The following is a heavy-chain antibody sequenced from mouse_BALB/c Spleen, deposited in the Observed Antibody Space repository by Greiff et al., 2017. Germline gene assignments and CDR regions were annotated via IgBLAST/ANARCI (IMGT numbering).Heavy chain of an antibody. CDR1: GFAFSSYD. CDR2: ISSGGGST. Sequence: VESGGGLVKPGGSLKLSCAASGFAFSSYDMSWVRQTPEKRLEWVAYISSGGGSTYYPDTVKGRFTISRDNAKNTLYLQMSSLKSEDTAMYYCARGYDVPFAYWGQGTLVTVSA. V-gene: IGHV5-12-1*01. D-gene: IGHD2-14*01. CDR3: ARGYDVPFAY. J-gene: IGHJ3*01.